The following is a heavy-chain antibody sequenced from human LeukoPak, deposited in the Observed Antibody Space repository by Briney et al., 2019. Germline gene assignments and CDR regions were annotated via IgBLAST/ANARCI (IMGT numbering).Heavy chain of an antibody. CDR2: IKQDGSEK. J-gene: IGHJ3*02. Sequence: PRGSLRLSCAASGFTFSSYWMSWVRQAPGKGLEWVANIKQDGSEKYYVDSVKGRFTISRDNAKNSLYLQMNSLRAEDTAVYYCARVGLGITMFGVVKNAFDIWGQGTMVTVSS. D-gene: IGHD3-3*01. CDR1: GFTFSSYW. V-gene: IGHV3-7*01. CDR3: ARVGLGITMFGVVKNAFDI.